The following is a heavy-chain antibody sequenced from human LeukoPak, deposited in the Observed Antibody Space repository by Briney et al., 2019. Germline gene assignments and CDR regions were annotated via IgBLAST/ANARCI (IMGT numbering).Heavy chain of an antibody. CDR3: AREQMAYHYGLDV. CDR2: TSSDGSNK. V-gene: IGHV3-30-3*01. J-gene: IGHJ6*02. CDR1: GFTFSSYA. D-gene: IGHD5-24*01. Sequence: GGSLRLSCAASGFTFSSYAMHWVRQAPGKGLEWVSGTSSDGSNKYYADSVKGRFTVSRDTSKTTLYLQMNNVRAEDTAIYYCAREQMAYHYGLDVWGQGTTVTVSS.